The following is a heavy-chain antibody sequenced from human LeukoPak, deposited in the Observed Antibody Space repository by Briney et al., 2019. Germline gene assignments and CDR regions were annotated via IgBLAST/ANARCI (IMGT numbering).Heavy chain of an antibody. D-gene: IGHD3-16*01. CDR1: GFTFSSYE. Sequence: GSLRLSCAASGFTFSSYEMNWVRQAPGKGLEWVSSISSSSSYIYYADSVKGRFTISRDNAKNSLYLQMNSLRAEDTAVYYCARTSSSLGGPFDYWGQGTLVTVSS. J-gene: IGHJ4*02. CDR3: ARTSSSLGGPFDY. CDR2: ISSSSSYI. V-gene: IGHV3-21*01.